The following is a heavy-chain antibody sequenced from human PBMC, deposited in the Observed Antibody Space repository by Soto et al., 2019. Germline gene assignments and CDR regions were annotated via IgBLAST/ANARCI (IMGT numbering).Heavy chain of an antibody. CDR3: ARFSAVAGFDY. D-gene: IGHD6-19*01. CDR1: GFTFSSYA. J-gene: IGHJ4*02. CDR2: ISYDGSNK. V-gene: IGHV3-30-3*01. Sequence: GGSLRLSCAASGFTFSSYAMHWVRQAPGKGLEWAAVISYDGSNKYYADSVKGRFTISRDNSKNTLYLQMNSLRAEDTAVYYCARFSAVAGFDYWGQGTLVTVSS.